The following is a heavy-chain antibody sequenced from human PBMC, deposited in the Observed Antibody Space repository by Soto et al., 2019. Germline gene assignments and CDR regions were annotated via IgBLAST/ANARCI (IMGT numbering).Heavy chain of an antibody. CDR2: INHSGST. V-gene: IGHV4-34*01. D-gene: IGHD2-2*01. Sequence: SETLSLTCAVYGGSFSGYYWSWIRQPPGKGLEWIGEINHSGSTNYNPSLKSRVTISVDTSKNQFSLKLSSVTAADTAVYYCARDLYCSSTSCYYGYYMDVWGKGTTVTVSS. CDR1: GGSFSGYY. CDR3: ARDLYCSSTSCYYGYYMDV. J-gene: IGHJ6*03.